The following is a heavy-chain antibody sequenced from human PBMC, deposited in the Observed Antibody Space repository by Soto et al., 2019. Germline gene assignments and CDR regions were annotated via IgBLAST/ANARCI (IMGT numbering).Heavy chain of an antibody. V-gene: IGHV2-5*02. CDR1: GFSLRTSGGG. D-gene: IGHD6-19*01. CDR2: IYWDDDK. Sequence: GSGPTLVNPTQTLTLTCTVSGFSLRTSGGGVGWIRQPPGKALEWLALIYWDDDKRYSPSLKSRLTITKDTSKNQVVLTMTNMDPVDTATYYCAHSPPGIAVAILDCSGQGTLVTVSS. J-gene: IGHJ4*02. CDR3: AHSPPGIAVAILDC.